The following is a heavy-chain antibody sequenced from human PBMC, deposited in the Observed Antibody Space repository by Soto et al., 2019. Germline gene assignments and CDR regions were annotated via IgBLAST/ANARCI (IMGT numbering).Heavy chain of an antibody. J-gene: IGHJ6*02. CDR1: GGSISSYY. V-gene: IGHV4-59*01. Sequence: SETLSLTCTVSGGSISSYYWSWIRQPPGKGLEWIGYIYYSGSTNYNPSLKSRVTISVDTSKNQFSLKLSSVTAADTAVYYCARDQSGYCSSTSCYSWGYYGMDVWGQGTTVTVSS. D-gene: IGHD2-2*03. CDR3: ARDQSGYCSSTSCYSWGYYGMDV. CDR2: IYYSGST.